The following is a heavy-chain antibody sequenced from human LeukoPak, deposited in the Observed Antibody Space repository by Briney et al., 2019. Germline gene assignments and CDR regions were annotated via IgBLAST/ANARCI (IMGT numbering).Heavy chain of an antibody. CDR2: IHYSGGT. CDR1: GGSISNYY. CDR3: ARGGWSLDI. V-gene: IGHV4-59*01. Sequence: SETLSLTCAVSGGSISNYYWSWIRQPPGKGLEWIGYIHYSGGTNYNPSLKSRVTISVDTSKNQFSLKLGSVTAADTAVYYCARGGWSLDIWGQGTMVTVSS. D-gene: IGHD2-15*01. J-gene: IGHJ3*02.